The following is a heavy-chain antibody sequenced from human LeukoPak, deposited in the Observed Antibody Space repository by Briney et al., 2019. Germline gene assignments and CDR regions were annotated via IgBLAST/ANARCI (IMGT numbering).Heavy chain of an antibody. J-gene: IGHJ4*02. CDR3: ARDSGLRYFDWLSQGWYYFDY. V-gene: IGHV1-2*02. CDR2: INPNSGGT. Sequence: GASVKVSCKASGYTFTGYYMHWVRQAPGQGLEWMGWINPNSGGTNHAQKFQGRVTMTRDTSISTAYMELSRLRSDDTAVYYCARDSGLRYFDWLSQGWYYFDYWGQGTLVTVSS. CDR1: GYTFTGYY. D-gene: IGHD3-9*01.